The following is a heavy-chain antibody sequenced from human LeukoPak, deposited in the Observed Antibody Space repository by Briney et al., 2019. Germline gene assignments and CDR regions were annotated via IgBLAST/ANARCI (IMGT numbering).Heavy chain of an antibody. CDR1: GFTFSSYA. Sequence: PGRSLRLSCAASGFTFSSYAMHWVRQAPGKGLEWVAVISYDGSNKYYADSVKGRFTISRDNSKNTLYLQMNSLRAEDTAVYYCAKASTAMYYYYGMDVWGQGTTVTVSS. CDR3: AKASTAMYYYYGMDV. V-gene: IGHV3-30-3*01. CDR2: ISYDGSNK. J-gene: IGHJ6*02. D-gene: IGHD5-18*01.